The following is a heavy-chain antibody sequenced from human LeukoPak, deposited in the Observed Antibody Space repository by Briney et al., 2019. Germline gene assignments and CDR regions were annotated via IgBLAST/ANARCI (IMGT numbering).Heavy chain of an antibody. CDR1: GYTFTSYD. CDR3: ARGLVSLRYMDV. V-gene: IGHV1-8*01. Sequence: ASVKVSCKASGYTFTSYDINWVRQATGQGLEWMGWMNPNSGNTGYAQKFQGRVTMTRNTSISTAYMELSSLRSEDTAVYYCARGLVSLRYMDVWGKGTTVTISS. J-gene: IGHJ6*03. CDR2: MNPNSGNT. D-gene: IGHD5/OR15-5a*01.